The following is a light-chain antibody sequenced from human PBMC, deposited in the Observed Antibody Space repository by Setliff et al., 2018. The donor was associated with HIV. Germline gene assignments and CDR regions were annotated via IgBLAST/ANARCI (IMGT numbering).Light chain of an antibody. CDR3: AAWDVSLNGLV. CDR1: SSNIGSDA. J-gene: IGLJ3*02. V-gene: IGLV1-44*01. Sequence: QSALTQPPSASGTPGQRVTISCSGSSSNIGSDAVSWYQQLPGTAPKLLIYDNNQRPSGVADRFSGSQSGTSASLAITGLQSEDEADYYCAAWDVSLNGLVFGGGTK. CDR2: DNN.